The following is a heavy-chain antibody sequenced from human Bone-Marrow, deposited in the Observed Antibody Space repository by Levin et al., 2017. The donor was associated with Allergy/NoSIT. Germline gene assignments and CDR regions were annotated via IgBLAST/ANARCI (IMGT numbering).Heavy chain of an antibody. Sequence: ASVKVSCKASGYTFTSYGVSWVRQDPGQGLEWMGWISADNGNTYYAQNLQGRVTMTTDTSTSTAYMGLRSLRSDDTAVYYCARDSNGDYVSFDYWGQGTLVTVSS. CDR2: ISADNGNT. J-gene: IGHJ4*02. CDR1: GYTFTSYG. V-gene: IGHV1-18*01. CDR3: ARDSNGDYVSFDY. D-gene: IGHD4-17*01.